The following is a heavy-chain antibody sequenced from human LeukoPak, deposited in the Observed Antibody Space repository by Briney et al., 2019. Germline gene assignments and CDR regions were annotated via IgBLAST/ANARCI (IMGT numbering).Heavy chain of an antibody. CDR1: GFTFSSYG. CDR3: ANWDGLGFLEWLSPVDAFDI. Sequence: GGSLRLSCAASGFTFSSYGMHWVRQAPGKGLEWVAFIRYDGSNKYYADSVKGRFTISRDNSKNTLYLQMNSLRAEDTAVYYCANWDGLGFLEWLSPVDAFDIWGQGTMVTVSS. V-gene: IGHV3-30*02. D-gene: IGHD3-3*01. CDR2: IRYDGSNK. J-gene: IGHJ3*02.